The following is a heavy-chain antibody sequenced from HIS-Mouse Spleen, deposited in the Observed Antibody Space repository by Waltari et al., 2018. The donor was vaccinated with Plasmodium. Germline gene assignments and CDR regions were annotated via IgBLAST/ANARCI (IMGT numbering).Heavy chain of an antibody. D-gene: IGHD1-7*01. J-gene: IGHJ4*02. V-gene: IGHV4-39*07. Sequence: QLQLQESGPGLVKPSETLSLTCTVSCGSISSSSYYRGWIRQPPGKGLEWIGSIYYSGSTYYNPSLKSRVTISVDTSKNQFSLKLSSVTAADTAVYYCARDRITGTSYFDYWGQGTLVTVSS. CDR3: ARDRITGTSYFDY. CDR1: CGSISSSSYY. CDR2: IYYSGST.